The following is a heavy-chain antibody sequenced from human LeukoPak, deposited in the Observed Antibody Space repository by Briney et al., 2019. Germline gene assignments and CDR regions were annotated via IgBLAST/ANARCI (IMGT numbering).Heavy chain of an antibody. V-gene: IGHV3-30*03. CDR3: GVVDY. J-gene: IGHJ4*02. D-gene: IGHD6-13*01. CDR2: ITYDGYYK. CDR1: GFTFTSYG. Sequence: PGTSLRLSCAASGFTFTSYGMHWVRQAPGKGLEWVALITYDGYYKYYSDSVKGRFTISSDTSKNTLYLQMNSLRVEDTAVYSAGVVDYWGQGTLVTVSA.